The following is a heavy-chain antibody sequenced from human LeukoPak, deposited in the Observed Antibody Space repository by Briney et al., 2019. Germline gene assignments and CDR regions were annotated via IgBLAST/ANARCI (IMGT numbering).Heavy chain of an antibody. D-gene: IGHD4-23*01. V-gene: IGHV3-21*01. CDR3: AREDYGGTGYFDY. CDR2: ISSSSSYI. CDR1: GFTFSSYS. Sequence: GGSLRLSCAASGFTFSSYSMNWVRQAPGKGLEWVSSISSSSSYIYYADSVKGRFTISRDNAKNSLYLQMNSLRAEDTAVYYCAREDYGGTGYFDYWGQGTLVTVSS. J-gene: IGHJ4*02.